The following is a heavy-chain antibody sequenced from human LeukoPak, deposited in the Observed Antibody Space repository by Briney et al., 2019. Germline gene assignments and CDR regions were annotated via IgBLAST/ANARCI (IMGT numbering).Heavy chain of an antibody. V-gene: IGHV1-8*03. CDR3: ARGDKWSIDY. CDR2: MNPNSGNT. J-gene: IGHJ4*02. D-gene: IGHD2-15*01. CDR1: GYTFTSYD. Sequence: ASVKVSCKATGYTFTSYDINWVRQATGQGLEWMGWMNPNSGNTGYAQRFQGRVTITRNTSISTAYMELSSLRSEDTAVYYCARGDKWSIDYWGQGTLVTVSS.